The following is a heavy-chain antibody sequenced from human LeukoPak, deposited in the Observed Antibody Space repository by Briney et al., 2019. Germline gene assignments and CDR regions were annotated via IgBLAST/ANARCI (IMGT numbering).Heavy chain of an antibody. J-gene: IGHJ3*02. CDR1: GGSFSGYY. Sequence: PSETLSLTCAVYGGSFSGYYWSWIRQPPGKGLEWIGEINHSGSTNYNPSLKSRVTISVDTSKNQFSLKLSSVTAADTAVYYCARGRGYCSGGSCYDAFDIWGQGTMVTVSS. CDR2: INHSGST. CDR3: ARGRGYCSGGSCYDAFDI. D-gene: IGHD2-15*01. V-gene: IGHV4-34*01.